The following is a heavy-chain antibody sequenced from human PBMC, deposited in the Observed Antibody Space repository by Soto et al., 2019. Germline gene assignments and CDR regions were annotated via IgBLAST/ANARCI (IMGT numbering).Heavy chain of an antibody. Sequence: ASVKVSFKASGYTFTSYPIHWVRQAPGQRLEWMGWIIAANGNTKYSQKFQGRVTITRDTSASTAYMELISLRSEDTAVYYCARDVRYCSSTTCPRHGLDVWGQGTKVTVSS. D-gene: IGHD2-2*01. J-gene: IGHJ3*01. V-gene: IGHV1-3*01. CDR3: ARDVRYCSSTTCPRHGLDV. CDR1: GYTFTSYP. CDR2: IIAANGNT.